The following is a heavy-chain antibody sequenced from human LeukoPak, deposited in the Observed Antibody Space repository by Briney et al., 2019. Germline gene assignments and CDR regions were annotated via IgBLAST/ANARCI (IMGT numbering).Heavy chain of an antibody. CDR1: GFTFCSYC. D-gene: IGHD3-10*01. V-gene: IGHV3-30*02. CDR2: IRYDGSNK. CDR3: AKDRQGVIWFDP. Sequence: PGGSLRLSCAASGFTFCSYCMHWVRQAPGKGLEWVAFIRYDGSNKYYADSVKGRFTISRDNSKDTLYLQMNSLRAEDTAVYYCAKDRQGVIWFDPWGQGTLVTVSS. J-gene: IGHJ5*02.